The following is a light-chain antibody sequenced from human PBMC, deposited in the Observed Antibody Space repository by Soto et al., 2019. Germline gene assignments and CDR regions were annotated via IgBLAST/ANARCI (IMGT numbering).Light chain of an antibody. CDR1: QSVSSS. V-gene: IGKV3-15*01. Sequence: EIVMTHSPATLSVSPGELATLSCRASQSVSSSLAWYQQKPGQAPRLLIYGASTRATGIPARFSGSGSGTEFTLNISSLQSEDFAVYYCQQYNNWPPITFGQGTRLEIK. CDR3: QQYNNWPPIT. CDR2: GAS. J-gene: IGKJ5*01.